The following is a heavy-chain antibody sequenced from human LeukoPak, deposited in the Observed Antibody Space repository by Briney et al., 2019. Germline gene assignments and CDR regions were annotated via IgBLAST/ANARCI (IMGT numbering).Heavy chain of an antibody. CDR1: GFTFSNYA. CDR2: ISGSGDIT. D-gene: IGHD3-22*01. CDR3: AKDWMDGSACSSSGCIDQ. V-gene: IGHV3-23*01. Sequence: GGSLRLSCAASGFTFSNYAMTWVRQAPGKGLEWVSSISGSGDITYYADSVKGRFTISRDNSKNTLYLQLSSLRADDTAIFYCAKDWMDGSACSSSGCIDQWGQGTLVTVSS. J-gene: IGHJ4*02.